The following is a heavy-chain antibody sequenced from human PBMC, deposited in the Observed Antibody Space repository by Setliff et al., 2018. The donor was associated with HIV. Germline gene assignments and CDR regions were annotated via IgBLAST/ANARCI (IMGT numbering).Heavy chain of an antibody. V-gene: IGHV1-24*01. D-gene: IGHD3-3*02. CDR3: AAPSSVYIFGVLTPVSFDY. J-gene: IGHJ4*02. CDR1: GDTLTKLS. Sequence: ASVKVSCKVSGDTLTKLSIYWVRQAPGKGLEWMGGFDHEEGKIIYAQKFQGRVSMTEDTSTDTAYMDLSSLRSDDTAVYYCAAPSSVYIFGVLTPVSFDYWGRGTLVTVSS. CDR2: FDHEEGKI.